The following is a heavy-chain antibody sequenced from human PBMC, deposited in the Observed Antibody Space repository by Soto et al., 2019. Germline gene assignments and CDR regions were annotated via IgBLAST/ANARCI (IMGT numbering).Heavy chain of an antibody. D-gene: IGHD2-2*01. CDR1: GGTFSSYA. V-gene: IGHV1-69*12. CDR2: IIPIFGTA. CDR3: ARGGAVVVPAASDYYDYGMDL. J-gene: IGHJ6*02. Sequence: QVQLVQSGAEVKKPGSSVKVSCKASGGTFSSYAISWVRQAPGQGLEWMGGIIPIFGTANYGQKFQGRVTITAVESPSPAYMELSSLSSEHAAVYYCARGGAVVVPAASDYYDYGMDLWGQGTTVNVSS.